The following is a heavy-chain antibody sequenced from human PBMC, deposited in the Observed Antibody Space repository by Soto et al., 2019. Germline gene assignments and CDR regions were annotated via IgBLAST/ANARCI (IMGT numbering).Heavy chain of an antibody. V-gene: IGHV3-48*01. Sequence: ARQSLRHSCAASAFTSIYYSMNGVRQAPWKGLEWVSYISSSSSTIYYADSVKGRFTISRDNAKDSLYLQMNSLRAEDTAVYYCAKKPNCFDSLGRGTLVTAPQ. CDR1: AFTSIYYS. CDR2: ISSSSSTI. CDR3: AKKPNCFDS. J-gene: IGHJ4*02.